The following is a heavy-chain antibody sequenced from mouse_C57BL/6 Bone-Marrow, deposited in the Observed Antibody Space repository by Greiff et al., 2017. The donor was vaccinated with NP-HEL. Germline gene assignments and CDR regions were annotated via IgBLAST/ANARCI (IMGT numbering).Heavy chain of an antibody. J-gene: IGHJ3*01. CDR1: GYTFTSYW. CDR2: IDPSDSYT. Sequence: QVQLQQPGAELVKPGASVKLSCKASGYTFTSYWMQWVKQRPGQGLEWIGEIDPSDSYTNYNQKFKGKATLTVDTSSSTAYMQLSSLTSEDSAVYYCARWDYSNYGFAYWGQGTLVTVSA. V-gene: IGHV1-50*01. D-gene: IGHD2-5*01. CDR3: ARWDYSNYGFAY.